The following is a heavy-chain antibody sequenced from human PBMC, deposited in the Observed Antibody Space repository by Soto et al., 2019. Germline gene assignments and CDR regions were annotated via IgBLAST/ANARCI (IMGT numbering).Heavy chain of an antibody. J-gene: IGHJ4*02. CDR2: INHSGST. Sequence: SETLSLTCAVYGGSFSGYYWSWIRQPPGKGLEWIGEINHSGSTNYNPSLKSRVTISVDTSKNQFSLKLSSVTAADTAVYYCARGWSSPYYFDYWGQGTLVTAPQ. V-gene: IGHV4-34*01. D-gene: IGHD1-26*01. CDR1: GGSFSGYY. CDR3: ARGWSSPYYFDY.